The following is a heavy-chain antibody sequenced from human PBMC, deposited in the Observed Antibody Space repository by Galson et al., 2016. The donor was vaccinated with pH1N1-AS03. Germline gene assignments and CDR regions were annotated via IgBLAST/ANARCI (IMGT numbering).Heavy chain of an antibody. CDR1: GGTFGNYA. D-gene: IGHD6-6*01. CDR2: IVPVFGTT. Sequence: SVKVSCKASGGTFGNYAVSWVRLAPGQGLEWLGAIVPVFGTTNYAQTFQGRPTITADASTSTANMELSGLRLDDTALYYCTRDGAAHDYYYYGMDVWGQGTTVTVSS. CDR3: TRDGAAHDYYYYGMDV. J-gene: IGHJ6*02. V-gene: IGHV1-69*13.